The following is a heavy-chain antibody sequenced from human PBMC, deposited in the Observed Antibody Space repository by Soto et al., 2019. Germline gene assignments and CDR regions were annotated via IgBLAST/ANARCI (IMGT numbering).Heavy chain of an antibody. Sequence: SETLSLTCTVSGGSISSSSYYWGWIRQPPGKGLEWIGYIYYSGSTNYNPSLKSRVTISVDTSKNQFSLKLSSVTAADTAVYYCARGGGPYYYDSSGWFDYWGQGTLVTVSS. CDR2: IYYSGST. CDR3: ARGGGPYYYDSSGWFDY. V-gene: IGHV4-61*05. J-gene: IGHJ4*02. CDR1: GGSISSSSYY. D-gene: IGHD3-22*01.